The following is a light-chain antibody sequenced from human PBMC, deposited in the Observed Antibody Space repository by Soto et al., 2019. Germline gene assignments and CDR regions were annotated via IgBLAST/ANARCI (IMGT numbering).Light chain of an antibody. Sequence: QSALTQPASVSGSPGQSITISCTGTSSEVGGYNYVSWYQQRPGKAPKLMIYGVTNRPSGVSSRFSGSRSGNTASLTISGLQAEDEAEYFFNSYTSSSTFVFGTGTKVTVL. CDR1: SSEVGGYNY. V-gene: IGLV2-14*01. CDR3: NSYTSSSTFV. CDR2: GVT. J-gene: IGLJ1*01.